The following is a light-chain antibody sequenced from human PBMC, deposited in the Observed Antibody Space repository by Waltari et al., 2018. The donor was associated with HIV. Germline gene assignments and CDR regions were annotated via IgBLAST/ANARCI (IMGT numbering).Light chain of an antibody. Sequence: DIQMTQSPSSLSASVGDRVTITCRASQGISSSLAWYQQKPGKAPKLLLSAASRLESGVPSRFSGSGSGTDYTLTISSLQPEDFATYYCQQYYSTPFNTFGQGTKLDIK. CDR2: AAS. J-gene: IGKJ2*01. CDR3: QQYYSTPFNT. CDR1: QGISSS. V-gene: IGKV1-NL1*01.